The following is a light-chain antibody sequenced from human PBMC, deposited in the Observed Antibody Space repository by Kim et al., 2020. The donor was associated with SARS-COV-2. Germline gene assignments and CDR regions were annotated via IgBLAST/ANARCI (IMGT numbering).Light chain of an antibody. CDR2: YDS. Sequence: PGKTARITSGGNNSGRKSVNRDQKTPGQAPVLVIYYDSDRTSGIPERLSGSNSGNTATLTISRVEAGDEADYYCQVCDSSSDHRWVFGGGTKLTVL. V-gene: IGLV3-21*04. J-gene: IGLJ3*02. CDR3: QVCDSSSDHRWV. CDR1: NSGRKS.